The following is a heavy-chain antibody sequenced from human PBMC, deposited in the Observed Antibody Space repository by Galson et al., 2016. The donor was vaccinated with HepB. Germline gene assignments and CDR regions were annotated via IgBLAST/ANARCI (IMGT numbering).Heavy chain of an antibody. CDR3: TKGNLRSFDVFDS. J-gene: IGHJ3*02. CDR2: ISWSSGRI. Sequence: SLRLSCAASGFAFDDFAMPWVRQVPGKGLEWVSGISWSSGRIDYADGVPGRFTIARDNAKNSVYLHMNSLRAEDTALYYCTKGNLRSFDVFDSWGQGTMVIVSS. V-gene: IGHV3-9*01. CDR1: GFAFDDFA. D-gene: IGHD3-9*01.